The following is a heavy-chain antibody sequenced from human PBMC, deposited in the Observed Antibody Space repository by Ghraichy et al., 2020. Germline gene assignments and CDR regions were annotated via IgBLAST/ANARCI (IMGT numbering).Heavy chain of an antibody. D-gene: IGHD3-10*01. CDR2: IRTKPNNYAT. V-gene: IGHV3-73*01. J-gene: IGHJ3*01. CDR1: GFIFSEFA. Sequence: LSLTCAASGFIFSEFAMYWVRQAPGKGLECIGRIRTKPNNYATTYAASVKGRFTISRDDSKNTMYLQMKSLKTDDTAVYYCSRPGFGELQNAFDVWGHGTIVTVSS. CDR3: SRPGFGELQNAFDV.